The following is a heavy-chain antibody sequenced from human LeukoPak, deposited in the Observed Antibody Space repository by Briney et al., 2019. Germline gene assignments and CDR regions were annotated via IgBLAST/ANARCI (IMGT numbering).Heavy chain of an antibody. D-gene: IGHD3-9*01. CDR3: AREGVDILTGYHPSFDY. Sequence: GGSLRLSCAASGFTFSDYYMSWIRQAPGKGLEWVANIKQDGSEKYYVDSVKGRFTISRDNAKNSLYLQMNSLRAEDTAVYYCAREGVDILTGYHPSFDYWGQGTLVTASS. CDR1: GFTFSDYY. J-gene: IGHJ4*02. CDR2: IKQDGSEK. V-gene: IGHV3-7*01.